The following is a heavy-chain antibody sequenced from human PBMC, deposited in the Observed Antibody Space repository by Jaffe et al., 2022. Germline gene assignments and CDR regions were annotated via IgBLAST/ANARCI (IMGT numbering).Heavy chain of an antibody. J-gene: IGHJ4*02. D-gene: IGHD3-10*01. CDR2: IYPGDSDT. V-gene: IGHV5-51*03. Sequence: EVQLVQSGAEVKKPGESLKISCKGSGYSFTSYWIGWVRQMPGKGLEWMGIIYPGDSDTRYSPSFQGQVTISADKSISTAYLQWSSLKASDTAMYYCARSQAPYYYGSGSYYNSFDYWGQGTLVTVSS. CDR1: GYSFTSYW. CDR3: ARSQAPYYYGSGSYYNSFDY.